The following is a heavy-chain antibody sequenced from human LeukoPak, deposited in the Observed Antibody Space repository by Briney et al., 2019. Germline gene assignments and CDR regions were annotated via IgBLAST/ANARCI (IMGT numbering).Heavy chain of an antibody. D-gene: IGHD2-8*01. CDR2: INSDGSST. CDR1: GFTFSSYW. CDR3: ARVQGHPPNGLDT. J-gene: IGHJ3*02. Sequence: GGSLRLSCAASGFTFSSYWMHWVRHAPGKGLVWVSRINSDGSSTSYADSVKGRSTISRDNAKNTLYLQMNSLRAEDTAVYYCARVQGHPPNGLDTWGQGTMVTVSS. V-gene: IGHV3-74*01.